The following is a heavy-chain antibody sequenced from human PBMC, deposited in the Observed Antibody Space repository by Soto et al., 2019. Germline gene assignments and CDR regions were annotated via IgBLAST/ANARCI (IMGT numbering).Heavy chain of an antibody. CDR3: ARDRFDNSDYGMDV. CDR1: GGSISSSSYY. Sequence: SXTLSLTCTVSGGSISSSSYYWSWIRQPPGKGLEWIGYIYYSGSTNYNPSLKSRVTISVDTSKNQFSLKLSSVTAADTAVYYCARDRFDNSDYGMDVWGQGTTVTVSS. D-gene: IGHD3-10*01. J-gene: IGHJ6*02. CDR2: IYYSGST. V-gene: IGHV4-61*01.